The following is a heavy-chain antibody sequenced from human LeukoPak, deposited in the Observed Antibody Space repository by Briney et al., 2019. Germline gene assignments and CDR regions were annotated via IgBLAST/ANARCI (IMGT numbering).Heavy chain of an antibody. V-gene: IGHV3-53*01. Sequence: GGSLSLSCAASGFTVSNNYMSWVRQAPGQGLEWVSIFYSDGSTYYADSVKGRFAIYRDNSKNTLYLQMHSLRAEDTAVYYCARNPRWRGDYAFDIWGQGTMVTVSS. CDR3: ARNPRWRGDYAFDI. CDR1: GFTVSNNY. J-gene: IGHJ3*02. CDR2: FYSDGST. D-gene: IGHD2-21*01.